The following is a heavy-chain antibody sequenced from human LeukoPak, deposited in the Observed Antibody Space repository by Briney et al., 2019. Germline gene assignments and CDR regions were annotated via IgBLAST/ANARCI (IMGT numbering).Heavy chain of an antibody. J-gene: IGHJ2*01. V-gene: IGHV4-61*01. CDR1: GGSVSSGSYS. Sequence: SETLSLTCTVSGGSVSSGSYSWSWIRQPPGKGLEWFGYISYSGSTNYNASLKSRVTISVDTSKNQFSLMLSSVTAADTAVYYCARGGPSFGSYRYFDLWGRGTLVTVSS. CDR3: ARGGPSFGSYRYFDL. CDR2: ISYSGST. D-gene: IGHD5-18*01.